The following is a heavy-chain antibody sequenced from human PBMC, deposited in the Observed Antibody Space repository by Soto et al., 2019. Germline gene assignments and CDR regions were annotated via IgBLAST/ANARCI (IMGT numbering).Heavy chain of an antibody. J-gene: IGHJ3*02. CDR1: GYNFTSYG. CDR3: ARDLYYSSGRYFDHDAFDI. CDR2: ISPHNDRT. D-gene: IGHD6-19*01. Sequence: ASVKVSCKASGYNFTSYGISWVRQAPGQGLEWMGWISPHNDRTKYARRFQDRVTMTTETPTSTVYMELGSLRSDDTAVYYCARDLYYSSGRYFDHDAFDIWGQGAVVTVS. V-gene: IGHV1-18*01.